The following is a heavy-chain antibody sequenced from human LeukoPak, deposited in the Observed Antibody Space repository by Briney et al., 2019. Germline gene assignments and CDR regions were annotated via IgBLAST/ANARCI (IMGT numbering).Heavy chain of an antibody. Sequence: GGSLRLSCAASGFTFSSYGMHWVRQAPGKGLEWVAVISYDGSNKYYADSVKGRFTISRDNSKNTLYLQMNSLRAEDTAVYYCAKDLNSSGCLNWGQGTLVTVSS. CDR3: AKDLNSSGCLN. D-gene: IGHD6-19*01. CDR1: GFTFSSYG. CDR2: ISYDGSNK. J-gene: IGHJ4*02. V-gene: IGHV3-30*18.